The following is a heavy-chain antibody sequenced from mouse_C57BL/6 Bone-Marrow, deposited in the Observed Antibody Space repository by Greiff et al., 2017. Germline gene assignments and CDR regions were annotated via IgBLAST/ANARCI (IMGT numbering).Heavy chain of an antibody. V-gene: IGHV15-2*01. J-gene: IGHJ1*03. Sequence: QVQLQQSGSELRSPGSSVKLSCKDFDSEVFPIAYMSWVRQKPGHGFEWIGGILPSIGRTIYGEKFEDKATLDADTMSNTAYLELNSLTSEDSAIYYCARDYGSSYHYWYFDVWGTGTTVTVSS. CDR1: DSEVFPIAY. D-gene: IGHD1-1*01. CDR3: ARDYGSSYHYWYFDV. CDR2: ILPSIGRT.